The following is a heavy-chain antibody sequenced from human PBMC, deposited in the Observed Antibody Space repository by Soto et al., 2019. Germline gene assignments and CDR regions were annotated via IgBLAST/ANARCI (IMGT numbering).Heavy chain of an antibody. CDR1: GFSFRDYA. V-gene: IGHV3-49*04. Sequence: GGSLRLSCTASGFSFRDYAMNWVRQAPGMGLEWVGFIRTKPYGGTTEYAASVKGRFTISRDDSKSVAYLQMNSLKTADTAVYYCTRDLGDFWYGYSDPAGRHYGMDVWGQGTTVTVSS. CDR2: IRTKPYGGTT. J-gene: IGHJ6*02. D-gene: IGHD3-3*01. CDR3: TRDLGDFWYGYSDPAGRHYGMDV.